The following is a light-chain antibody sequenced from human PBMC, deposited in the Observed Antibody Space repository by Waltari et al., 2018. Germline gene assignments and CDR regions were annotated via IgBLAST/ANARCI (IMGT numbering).Light chain of an antibody. CDR2: RNH. CDR3: ASWDESHYV. V-gene: IGLV1-47*01. J-gene: IGLJ1*01. CDR1: RSNLGSKY. Sequence: QSVLTQPPSASATPGQWVTISCSGSRSNLGSKYLYWYQQLPGTAPKLPISRNHERPSRGPDRFSASKYGTSTSLVISELRSEDEGIYYCASWDESHYVFGPGTTVTVL.